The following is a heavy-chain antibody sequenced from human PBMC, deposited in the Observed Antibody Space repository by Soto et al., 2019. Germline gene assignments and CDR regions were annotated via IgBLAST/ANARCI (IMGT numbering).Heavy chain of an antibody. J-gene: IGHJ3*02. D-gene: IGHD2-21*02. Sequence: QVQLVESGGGVVQPGRSLRLSCAASGFSFSNYGMHWVRQAPGKGLEWVAMIWLDGTNIYYADSVKGRFTISRDNSKNSRYLQMDSLGDEDTAVYYGARDSCGGDCDANAVDMWGQGTMVTVSA. V-gene: IGHV3-33*01. CDR2: IWLDGTNI. CDR1: GFSFSNYG. CDR3: ARDSCGGDCDANAVDM.